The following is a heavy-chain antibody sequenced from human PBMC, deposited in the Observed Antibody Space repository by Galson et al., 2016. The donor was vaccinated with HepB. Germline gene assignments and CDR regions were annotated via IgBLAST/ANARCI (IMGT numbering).Heavy chain of an antibody. CDR2: ISYEGSNK. CDR3: ARGGTPYDFWKTGAFDL. J-gene: IGHJ3*01. V-gene: IGHV3-30-3*01. Sequence: SLRLSCAASGFTFSSYAMHWVRQAPGKGLEWVALISYEGSNKYYADAVKGRTTLSSDTSKTTLYLQMNRLRAEDTAVYYYARGGTPYDFWKTGAFDLWGQGTMVTVSS. D-gene: IGHD3-3*01. CDR1: GFTFSSYA.